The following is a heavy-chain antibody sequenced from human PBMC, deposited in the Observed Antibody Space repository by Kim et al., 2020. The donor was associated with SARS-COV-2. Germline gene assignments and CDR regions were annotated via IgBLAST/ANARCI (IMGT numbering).Heavy chain of an antibody. CDR1: GYTFTSYG. CDR2: ISAYNGNT. D-gene: IGHD2-2*01. Sequence: SVKVSCKASGYTFTSYGISWVRQAPGQGLEWMGWISAYNGNTNYAQKLQGRVTMTTDTSTSTAYMELRSLRSDDTAVYYCARDLEDIVVVPAGAADAFDIWGQGTMVTVSS. V-gene: IGHV1-18*01. J-gene: IGHJ3*02. CDR3: ARDLEDIVVVPAGAADAFDI.